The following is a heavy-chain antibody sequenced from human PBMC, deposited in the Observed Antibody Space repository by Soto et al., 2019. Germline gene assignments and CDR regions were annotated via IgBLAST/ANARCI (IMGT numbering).Heavy chain of an antibody. D-gene: IGHD3-22*01. CDR1: GGSISSYY. Sequence: PSETLSLTCTVSGGSISSYYWSWIRQPPGKGLEWIGYIYYSGSTNYNPSLKSRVTISVDTSKNQFSLKLRSVTAVDTAVYYCARNLGPDRYNWSDPWGQGALVTVSS. V-gene: IGHV4-59*12. J-gene: IGHJ5*02. CDR2: IYYSGST. CDR3: ARNLGPDRYNWSDP.